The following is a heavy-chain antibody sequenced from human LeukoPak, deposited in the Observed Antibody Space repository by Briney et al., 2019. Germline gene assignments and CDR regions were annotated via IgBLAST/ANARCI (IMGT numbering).Heavy chain of an antibody. CDR2: ISGSGDST. D-gene: IGHD3-22*01. Sequence: GGSLRLSCAASGFTFSDYYMSWVRQAPGKGLEWVSTISGSGDSTYYADSVKGRFTISRDNSKNTLCLQMNSLRAEDTAVYYCAKRGVGYYDSSGSYHNNDAFDIWGQGTMVTVSS. J-gene: IGHJ3*02. CDR1: GFTFSDYY. V-gene: IGHV3-23*01. CDR3: AKRGVGYYDSSGSYHNNDAFDI.